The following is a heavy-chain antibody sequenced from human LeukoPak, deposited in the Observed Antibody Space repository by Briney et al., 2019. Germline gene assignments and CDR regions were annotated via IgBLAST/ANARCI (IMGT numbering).Heavy chain of an antibody. CDR3: ARDVSGYDPVDY. Sequence: ASVKVSCKASGYTFISYGISWARQAPGQGLEWMGWISAYNGNTNYAQKLQGRVTMTTDTSTSTAYMELRSLRSDDTAVYYCARDVSGYDPVDYWGQGTLVTVSP. CDR1: GYTFISYG. CDR2: ISAYNGNT. V-gene: IGHV1-18*01. D-gene: IGHD5-12*01. J-gene: IGHJ4*02.